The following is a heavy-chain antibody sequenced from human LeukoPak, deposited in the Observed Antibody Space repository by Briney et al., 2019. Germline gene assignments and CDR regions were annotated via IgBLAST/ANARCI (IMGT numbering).Heavy chain of an antibody. D-gene: IGHD6-25*01. J-gene: IGHJ6*03. CDR2: IYTSG. CDR3: AKYERSSAPWGYYYVDV. CDR1: GDSISSYY. Sequence: SETLSLTCTISGDSISSYYWSWIRQPPGKGLEWIGYIYTSGSTISADTSNNQFSLKLTSLTAADTAIYYCAKYERSSAPWGYYYVDVRGKGTTVTVSS. V-gene: IGHV4-4*09.